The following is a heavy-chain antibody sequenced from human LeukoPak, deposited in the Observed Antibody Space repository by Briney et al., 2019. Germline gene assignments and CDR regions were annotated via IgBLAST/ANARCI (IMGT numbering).Heavy chain of an antibody. V-gene: IGHV3-30*18. J-gene: IGHJ4*02. CDR3: AKDLGGSGYDFDY. CDR1: GFTFSSDW. Sequence: GGSLRLSCAASGFTFSSDWMHWVRQAPGKGLEWVAVISYDGSNKYYADSVKGRFTISRDNSKNTLYLQMNSLRAEDTAVYYCAKDLGGSGYDFDYWGQGTLVTVSS. D-gene: IGHD5-12*01. CDR2: ISYDGSNK.